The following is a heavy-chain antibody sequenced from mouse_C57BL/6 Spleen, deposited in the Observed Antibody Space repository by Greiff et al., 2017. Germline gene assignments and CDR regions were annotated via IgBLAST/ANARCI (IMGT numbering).Heavy chain of an antibody. V-gene: IGHV1-82*01. Sequence: VQLQQSGPELVKPGASVKISCKASGYAFSSSWMNWVKQRPGKGLEWIGRIYPGDGDTNYNGKFKGKATLTADKSSSTAYMQLSSLTSEDSAVYFCARSTMAGAPGYWGQGTLVTVSA. CDR3: ARSTMAGAPGY. CDR2: IYPGDGDT. D-gene: IGHD2-1*01. CDR1: GYAFSSSW. J-gene: IGHJ3*01.